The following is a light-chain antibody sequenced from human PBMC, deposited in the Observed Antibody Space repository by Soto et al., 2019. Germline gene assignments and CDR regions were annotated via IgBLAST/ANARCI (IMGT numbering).Light chain of an antibody. Sequence: ERVMTQSPATLSLSPGERATLSCRASQSIKTRLAWNQQRPGQAPRLLHYDAFTSATGIPARFSGCASGTEFTLTISSLQSEYVEVYYGQGYDDWPLSLGGGTKVEIK. V-gene: IGKV3-15*01. CDR2: DAF. J-gene: IGKJ4*01. CDR1: QSIKTR. CDR3: QGYDDWPLS.